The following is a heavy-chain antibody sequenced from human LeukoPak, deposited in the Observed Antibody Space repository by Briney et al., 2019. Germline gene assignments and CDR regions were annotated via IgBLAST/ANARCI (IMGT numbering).Heavy chain of an antibody. CDR3: AGVMTTVNAFDI. D-gene: IGHD4-17*01. CDR1: GYTFTDYY. Sequence: ASVKVSCKASGYTFTDYYIHWMRRAPGQGLEWLGWINPNSGGTKYAQNFQGRVTMARDTSISTVYMELSRLRSDDTAVYYCAGVMTTVNAFDIWGQGTMVTVSS. CDR2: INPNSGGT. V-gene: IGHV1-2*02. J-gene: IGHJ3*02.